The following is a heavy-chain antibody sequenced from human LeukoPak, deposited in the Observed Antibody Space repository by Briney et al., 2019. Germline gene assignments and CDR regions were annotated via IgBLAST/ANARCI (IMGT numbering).Heavy chain of an antibody. CDR3: ASSQNWLDLFDY. Sequence: PSETLSLTRTVSVGSLSSGSYYGSWPRQPAGRGLEWVGRIYTSGSTNYNPSLKSRVTISVNTSKNQLTRKLSSVTAADTAVYYCASSQNWLDLFDYWGQGTLVTVSS. CDR2: IYTSGST. V-gene: IGHV4-61*02. CDR1: VGSLSSGSYY. D-gene: IGHD6-19*01. J-gene: IGHJ4*02.